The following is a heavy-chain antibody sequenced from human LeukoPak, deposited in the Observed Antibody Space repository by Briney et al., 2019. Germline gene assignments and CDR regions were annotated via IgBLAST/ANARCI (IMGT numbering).Heavy chain of an antibody. J-gene: IGHJ4*02. V-gene: IGHV3-49*04. CDR2: IRSKAYGGTT. Sequence: GGSLRLSCTASGFTFGDYAMGWVRQAPGKGLEWVGFIRSKAYGGTTEYAASVKGRFTISRDDSKSIAYLQMNSLKTEDTAVYYCTREYYYDSSGYHWGQGTLVTVSS. CDR1: GFTFGDYA. D-gene: IGHD3-22*01. CDR3: TREYYYDSSGYH.